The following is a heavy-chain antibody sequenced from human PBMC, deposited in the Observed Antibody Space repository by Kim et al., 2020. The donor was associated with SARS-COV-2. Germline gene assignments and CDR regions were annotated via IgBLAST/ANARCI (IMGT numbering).Heavy chain of an antibody. D-gene: IGHD3-22*01. Sequence: SETLSLTCTVSGGSISSSSYYWGWIRQPPGKGLEWIGSIYYSGSTYYNPSLTSRVTISVDTSKTQFSLKLSSVTAAVTAVYYCASIHSDYYDSSGSFDYWGQGTLVTVSS. CDR2: IYYSGST. J-gene: IGHJ4*02. CDR1: GGSISSSSYY. CDR3: ASIHSDYYDSSGSFDY. V-gene: IGHV4-39*01.